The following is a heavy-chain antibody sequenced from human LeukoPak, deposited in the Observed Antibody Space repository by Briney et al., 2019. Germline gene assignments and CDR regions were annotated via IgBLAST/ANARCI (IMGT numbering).Heavy chain of an antibody. V-gene: IGHV4-34*01. D-gene: IGHD3-3*01. J-gene: IGHJ6*03. CDR2: INHSGST. Sequence: SETLSLTCAVYGGSFSGYYWSWIRQPPGKGLEWIGEINHSGSTNYNPSLKSRVTISVDTSKNQFSLKLSSVTAADTAVYYCARNFWSGYRFKYYYYYYMDVWGKGTTVTVSS. CDR1: GGSFSGYY. CDR3: ARNFWSGYRFKYYYYYYMDV.